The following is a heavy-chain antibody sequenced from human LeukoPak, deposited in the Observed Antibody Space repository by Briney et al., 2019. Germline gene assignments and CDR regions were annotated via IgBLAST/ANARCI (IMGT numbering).Heavy chain of an antibody. D-gene: IGHD4-17*01. J-gene: IGHJ4*02. Sequence: SETLSLTCTVSGYSISSGYYWGWIRQPPGKGLEWIGSIYHSGSTYYNPSLKSRVTISVDTSKNQFSLKLSSVTAADTAVYYCARGSTVSKINFDYWGQGTLVTVSS. V-gene: IGHV4-38-2*02. CDR2: IYHSGST. CDR3: ARGSTVSKINFDY. CDR1: GYSISSGYY.